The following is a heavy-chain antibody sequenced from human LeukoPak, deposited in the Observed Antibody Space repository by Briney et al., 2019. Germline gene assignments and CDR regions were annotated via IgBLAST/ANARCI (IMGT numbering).Heavy chain of an antibody. Sequence: SGGSLRLSCTGSGVTLGDYAMNWVRQAPGKGLEWVSYISSSGSTIYYADSVKGRFTISRDNAKNSLYLQMNSLRAEDTAVYYCAELGITMIGGVWGKGTTVTISS. D-gene: IGHD3-10*02. CDR2: ISSSGSTI. CDR1: GVTLGDYA. CDR3: AELGITMIGGV. V-gene: IGHV3-48*03. J-gene: IGHJ6*04.